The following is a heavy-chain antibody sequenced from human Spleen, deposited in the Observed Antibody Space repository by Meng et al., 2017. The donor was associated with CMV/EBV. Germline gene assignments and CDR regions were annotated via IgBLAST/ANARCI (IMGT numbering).Heavy chain of an antibody. Sequence: GGSLRLSCQGSGYSFSSYWIGWVRQMPGEGLEWMGIVYPDDSDTKYSPSFQGQVTISADKSISTAYLQWSSLKASDTAMYYCARPTSRGGFDYWGQGTLVTVSS. D-gene: IGHD2-2*01. CDR1: GYSFSSYW. J-gene: IGHJ4*02. CDR3: ARPTSRGGFDY. V-gene: IGHV5-51*01. CDR2: VYPDDSDT.